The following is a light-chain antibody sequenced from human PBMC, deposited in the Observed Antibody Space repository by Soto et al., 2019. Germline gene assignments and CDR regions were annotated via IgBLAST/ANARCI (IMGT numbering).Light chain of an antibody. Sequence: QSVLTQPASVSGSPGQSITISCTGTSSDVGGYNYVSWYQRHPGKAPKLIISEVSNRPSGVSSRFSGSKSGSTASLTISGLQAEDEADYYCSSFTSSATGVMFGGGTKVTVL. V-gene: IGLV2-14*01. CDR2: EVS. CDR3: SSFTSSATGVM. CDR1: SSDVGGYNY. J-gene: IGLJ3*02.